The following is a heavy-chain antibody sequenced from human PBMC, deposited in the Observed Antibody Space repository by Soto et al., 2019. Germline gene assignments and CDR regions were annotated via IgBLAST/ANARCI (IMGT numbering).Heavy chain of an antibody. Sequence: SDTLSLTCAVYGGSFSGYYWSWIRQPPGKGLEWSGYIYYSVSTNYNPSLKSRVTISVDTSKNQFSLKLSSVTAADTAVYYCARDPRYCSSTSCYDWFDPWGQGTLVTVSS. CDR2: IYYSVST. CDR3: ARDPRYCSSTSCYDWFDP. D-gene: IGHD2-2*01. CDR1: GGSFSGYY. J-gene: IGHJ5*02. V-gene: IGHV4-59*01.